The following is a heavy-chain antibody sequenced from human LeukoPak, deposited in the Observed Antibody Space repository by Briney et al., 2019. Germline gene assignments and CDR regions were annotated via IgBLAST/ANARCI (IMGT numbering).Heavy chain of an antibody. CDR1: GYSFTSYW. CDR2: IYPGDSDT. D-gene: IGHD3-22*01. CDR3: ARTYYYDSSGYSPQFDY. J-gene: IGHJ4*02. Sequence: GESQKTSCKCSGYSFTSYWIGWVRQMPGKGLEWMGIIYPGDSDTRYSPSFQGQVTISADKSISTAYLQWSSLKASDTAMYYCARTYYYDSSGYSPQFDYWGQGTLVTVSS. V-gene: IGHV5-51*01.